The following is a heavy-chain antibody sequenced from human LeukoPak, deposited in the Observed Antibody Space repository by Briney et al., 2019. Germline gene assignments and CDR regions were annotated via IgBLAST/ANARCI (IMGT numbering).Heavy chain of an antibody. CDR2: IYYSGST. Sequence: SETLSLTCTVSGGSLSSYYWSWIRQPPGKGLEWIGYIYYSGSTSYNPSLKSRVTISVDTSKNQFSLKLSSVTAADTAVYYCARAFAVAVTFDIWGQGTMVTVSS. V-gene: IGHV4-59*01. D-gene: IGHD6-19*01. J-gene: IGHJ3*02. CDR3: ARAFAVAVTFDI. CDR1: GGSLSSYY.